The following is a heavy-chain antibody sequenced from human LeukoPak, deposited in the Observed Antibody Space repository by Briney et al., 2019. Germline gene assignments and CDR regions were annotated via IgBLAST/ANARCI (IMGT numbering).Heavy chain of an antibody. Sequence: ASVKVSCKASGYTFTSYDINWVRQATGQGLEWMGWMNPNSGNTGYVQKFQGRVTMTRNTSISTAYMELSSLRSEDTDVYYCARGRYCSDGSCHGWLDPWGQGTLVTVSS. CDR2: MNPNSGNT. CDR3: ARGRYCSDGSCHGWLDP. CDR1: GYTFTSYD. V-gene: IGHV1-8*01. J-gene: IGHJ5*02. D-gene: IGHD2-15*01.